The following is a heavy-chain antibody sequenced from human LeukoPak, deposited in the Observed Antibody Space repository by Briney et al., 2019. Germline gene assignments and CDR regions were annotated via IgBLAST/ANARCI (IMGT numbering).Heavy chain of an antibody. J-gene: IGHJ5*02. CDR3: ARPLSLGYCSGGSCYGRGAWFDR. CDR1: GGSISSSNW. CDR2: IYHSGST. D-gene: IGHD2-15*01. V-gene: IGHV4-4*02. Sequence: SETLSLTCAVSGGSISSSNWWSWVRQPPGKGLEWIEQIYHSGSTNYNPSLKSRVTISVDKSKNQFSLKLRSVTAADTAVYYCARPLSLGYCSGGSCYGRGAWFDRWGQGTLVTVSS.